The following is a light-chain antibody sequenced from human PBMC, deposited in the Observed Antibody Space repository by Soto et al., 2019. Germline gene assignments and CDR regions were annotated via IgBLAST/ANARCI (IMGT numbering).Light chain of an antibody. J-gene: IGKJ4*01. CDR2: GAS. V-gene: IGKV3-15*01. CDR1: QSVSSN. Sequence: EIVMTQSPATLSVSPGERATLSCRASQSVSSNLAWYQQKPGQAPRLLIYGASTRATSIPARFSGSGSGAEFTLTISSLQSEDFAVYYCQQKLTFGGGTRWIS. CDR3: QQKLT.